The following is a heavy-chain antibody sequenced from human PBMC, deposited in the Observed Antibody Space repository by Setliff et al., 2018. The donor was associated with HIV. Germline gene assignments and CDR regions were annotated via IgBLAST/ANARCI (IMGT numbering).Heavy chain of an antibody. V-gene: IGHV4-4*07. CDR1: GDSISSYY. J-gene: IGHJ4*02. CDR3: ARDVYSYGRFYFDY. CDR2: VYTSGNT. Sequence: PSETLSLTCTVSGDSISSYYWSWIRQPAGKGLEWIGRVYTSGNTNYNPSLKSRVTMSVDTSTKQFSLNLSSVTAADTGVYYCARDVYSYGRFYFDYWGQGTLVTVSS. D-gene: IGHD5-18*01.